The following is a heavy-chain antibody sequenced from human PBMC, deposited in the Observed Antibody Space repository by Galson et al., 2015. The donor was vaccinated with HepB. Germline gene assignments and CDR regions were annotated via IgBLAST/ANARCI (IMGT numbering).Heavy chain of an antibody. CDR2: ISYDGSNK. Sequence: SLRLSCAASGFTFSSYGMHWVRQAPGKGLEWVAVISYDGSNKYYADSVKGRFTISRDNSKNTLYLQMNSLRAEDTAVYYCAKGRRGVWFGELLDYWGQGTLVTVSS. J-gene: IGHJ4*02. V-gene: IGHV3-30*18. CDR3: AKGRRGVWFGELLDY. D-gene: IGHD3-10*01. CDR1: GFTFSSYG.